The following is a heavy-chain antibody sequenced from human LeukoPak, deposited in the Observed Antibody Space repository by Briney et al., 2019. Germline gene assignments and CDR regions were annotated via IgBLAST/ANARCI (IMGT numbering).Heavy chain of an antibody. D-gene: IGHD4-23*01. CDR3: AKGRGTYGGYPYYFDY. J-gene: IGHJ4*02. CDR1: GSTFSSYD. Sequence: GGSLRLSCAASGSTFSSYDMRWVRQAPGKGLEWVSGISGSGGSTYYADSVKGRFTISRDNSKNTLDLQMSSLRAEDTAVYYCAKGRGTYGGYPYYFDYWGQGTLVSVSS. V-gene: IGHV3-23*01. CDR2: ISGSGGST.